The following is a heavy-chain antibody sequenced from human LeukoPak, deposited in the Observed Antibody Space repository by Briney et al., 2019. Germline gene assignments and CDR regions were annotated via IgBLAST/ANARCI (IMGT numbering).Heavy chain of an antibody. J-gene: IGHJ6*02. CDR2: ITPFFGVA. V-gene: IGHV1-69*04. Sequence: ASVKVSCKASGGNFGNYVIHWVRQAPGQGLKWMGRITPFFGVANYAQTFQDRVTFTADKITNTAYMQISSLKSEDTAVYFCARDTNEEYSSSSDGLAVWGQGTTVTVSS. D-gene: IGHD6-6*01. CDR3: ARDTNEEYSSSSDGLAV. CDR1: GGNFGNYV.